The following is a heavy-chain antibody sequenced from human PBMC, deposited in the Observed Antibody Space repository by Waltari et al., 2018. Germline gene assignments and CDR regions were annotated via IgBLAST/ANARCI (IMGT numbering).Heavy chain of an antibody. Sequence: EVQLVESGGGLVQPGGSLRLSCAASEFTFAYYWVTWVRPAPGKGLEWVANIKEDGSEKYYVDSVKGRFTISRDNAKNSLYLQMSSLRVEDTAVYYCATQSWSNFEYWGQGTLVTVSS. D-gene: IGHD3-3*01. CDR2: IKEDGSEK. CDR3: ATQSWSNFEY. V-gene: IGHV3-7*01. CDR1: EFTFAYYW. J-gene: IGHJ4*02.